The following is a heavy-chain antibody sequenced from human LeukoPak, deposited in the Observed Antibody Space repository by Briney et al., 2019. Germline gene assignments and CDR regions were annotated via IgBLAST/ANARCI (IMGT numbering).Heavy chain of an antibody. Sequence: RSGGSLRLSCEASGFTFSAYAMTWVRQAPGKGLEWVSSIGSDNKPHYSESVKGRFTISRDNSKNRLYLQMGSLRAEDMAVYYCARVAVAGNGVFDYWGQGTLVTVSS. V-gene: IGHV3-66*01. J-gene: IGHJ4*02. CDR3: ARVAVAGNGVFDY. CDR1: GFTFSAYA. CDR2: IGSDNKP. D-gene: IGHD6-19*01.